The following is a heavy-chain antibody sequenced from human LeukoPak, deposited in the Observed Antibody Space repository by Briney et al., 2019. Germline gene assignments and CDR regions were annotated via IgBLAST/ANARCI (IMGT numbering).Heavy chain of an antibody. V-gene: IGHV4-38-2*02. J-gene: IGHJ4*02. Sequence: PSETLSLTCIVSGYSISSGYYWGWIRQPPGKGLEWIGNIHHSGSTYYNPSLKSRVTISVDTSKNQLSLKLSSVTAADTAVYFCAREIPAAGHFDFWGQGTLVTVSS. CDR2: IHHSGST. CDR1: GYSISSGYY. D-gene: IGHD6-13*01. CDR3: AREIPAAGHFDF.